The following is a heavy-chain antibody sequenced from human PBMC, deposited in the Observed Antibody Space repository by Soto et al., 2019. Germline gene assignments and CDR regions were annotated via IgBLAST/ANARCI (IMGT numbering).Heavy chain of an antibody. V-gene: IGHV4-30-2*01. D-gene: IGHD5-18*01. J-gene: IGHJ4*02. CDR2: IYPSGMP. CDR1: GGSISNAAYS. CDR3: ARERGGYGLFDS. Sequence: KASETLSLTCTVSGGSISNAAYSWSWIRQPPGKGLEWIGYIYPSGMPFYNPSLRSRVTISIDRSNDQFSLNLKSVTATDRAVDYCARERGGYGLFDSWGQGTLVTVSS.